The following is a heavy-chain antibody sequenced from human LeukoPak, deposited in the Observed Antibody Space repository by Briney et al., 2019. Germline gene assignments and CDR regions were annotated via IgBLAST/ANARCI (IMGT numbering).Heavy chain of an antibody. J-gene: IGHJ3*02. V-gene: IGHV3-15*01. Sequence: GGSLRLSCAASGFTFSNAWMSWVRQAPGKGLEWVGRIKSKTDGGTTDYAAPVKGRFTISGDDSKNTLYLQMNSLRAEDTAVYYCARYCSGGSCYSSAFDIWGQGTMVTVSS. CDR3: ARYCSGGSCYSSAFDI. CDR2: IKSKTDGGTT. CDR1: GFTFSNAW. D-gene: IGHD2-15*01.